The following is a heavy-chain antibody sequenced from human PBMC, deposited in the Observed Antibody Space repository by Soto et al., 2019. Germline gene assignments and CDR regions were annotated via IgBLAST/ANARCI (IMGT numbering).Heavy chain of an antibody. CDR1: GGSFSSYT. CDR3: ARESGRDGYLH. V-gene: IGHV1-69*08. Sequence: QVQLVQSGAEVKKPGSSVKVSCKASGGSFSSYTISWVRQDPGQGLEWMGRIIPILGIANYAQKFQGRVTITADKSTSTAYMELSSLRFEDTAVYYCARESGRDGYLHWGQGTLVTVSS. J-gene: IGHJ4*02. D-gene: IGHD5-12*01. CDR2: IIPILGIA.